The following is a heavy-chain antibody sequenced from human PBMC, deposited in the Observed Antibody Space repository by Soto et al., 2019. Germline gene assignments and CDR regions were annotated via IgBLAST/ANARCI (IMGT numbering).Heavy chain of an antibody. J-gene: IGHJ6*02. Sequence: ASVKVSCKASGGTFSSYAISWVRQAPGQGLEWMGGIIPIFGTANYAQKFQGRVTITADESTSTAYIELSSLRSEDTAVYYCARDTRGLRFLEWLPSGDYYYGMDVWGQGTTVTVSS. CDR2: IIPIFGTA. V-gene: IGHV1-69*13. CDR1: GGTFSSYA. CDR3: ARDTRGLRFLEWLPSGDYYYGMDV. D-gene: IGHD3-3*01.